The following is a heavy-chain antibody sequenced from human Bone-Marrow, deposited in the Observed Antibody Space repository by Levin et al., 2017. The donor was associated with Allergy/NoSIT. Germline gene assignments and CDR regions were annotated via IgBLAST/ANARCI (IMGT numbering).Heavy chain of an antibody. CDR1: GFTFSSYA. J-gene: IGHJ4*02. V-gene: IGHV3-23*01. D-gene: IGHD6-19*01. CDR2: ISGSGGST. CDR3: AKDLLEQWLPDY. Sequence: GESLKISCAASGFTFSSYAMSWVRQAPGKGLEWVSAISGSGGSTYYADSVKGRFTISRDNSKNTLYLQMNSLRAEDTAVYYCAKDLLEQWLPDYWGQGTLVTVSS.